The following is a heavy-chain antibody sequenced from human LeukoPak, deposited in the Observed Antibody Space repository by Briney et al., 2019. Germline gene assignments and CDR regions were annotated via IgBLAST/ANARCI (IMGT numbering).Heavy chain of an antibody. CDR3: ARDRPDDYGDYVPWFDP. J-gene: IGHJ5*02. CDR1: GFTFSSYG. D-gene: IGHD4-17*01. V-gene: IGHV3-33*01. Sequence: AGGSLRLSCAASGFTFSSYGMHWVRQAPGKGLEWVAVIWYDGSNKYYADSVKGRFTISRDNSKNTLYLQMNSLRAEDTAVYYCARDRPDDYGDYVPWFDPWGQGTLVTVSS. CDR2: IWYDGSNK.